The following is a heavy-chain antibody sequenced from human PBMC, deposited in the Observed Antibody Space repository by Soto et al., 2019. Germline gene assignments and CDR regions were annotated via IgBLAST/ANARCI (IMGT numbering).Heavy chain of an antibody. D-gene: IGHD3-22*01. CDR1: GGSISSGDYY. J-gene: IGHJ4*02. CDR3: ARAEGLYYYDSSGYLDY. Sequence: SETLSLTCTVSGGSISSGDYYWSWIRQPPGKGLEWIGYICYSGSTYYNPSLKSRVTISVDTSKNQFSLKLSSVTAADTAVYYCARAEGLYYYDSSGYLDYWGQGTLVTVSS. V-gene: IGHV4-30-4*01. CDR2: ICYSGST.